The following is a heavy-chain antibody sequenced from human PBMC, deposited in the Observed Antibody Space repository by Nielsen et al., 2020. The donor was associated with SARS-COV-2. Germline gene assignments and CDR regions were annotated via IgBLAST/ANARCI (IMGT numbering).Heavy chain of an antibody. D-gene: IGHD1-26*01. J-gene: IGHJ4*02. CDR1: GGSFTGYY. Sequence: SETLSLTCDVHGGSFTGYYWTWIRQSPGTALTLIGQISHTGSTAYNPSLKSRVSMSVDTSKNLISLRLTSVTAADTAIYYCARNPLGGPMSYFDYWGQGALVTVYS. CDR3: ARNPLGGPMSYFDY. V-gene: IGHV4-34*01. CDR2: ISHTGST.